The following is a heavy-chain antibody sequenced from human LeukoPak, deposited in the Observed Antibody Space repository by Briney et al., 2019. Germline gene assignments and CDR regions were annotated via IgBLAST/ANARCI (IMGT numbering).Heavy chain of an antibody. V-gene: IGHV3-23*01. CDR2: ITAGGDTT. Sequence: GGSLRLSCAASGFTFSSNAMTWVRQAPGKGLECVSAITAGGDTTYYADSVKGRFTISRDNSRNTLYLQMNSLRAEDTAVYYCARDGPLNYYDSSGYYLWGQGTMVTASS. J-gene: IGHJ3*01. CDR3: ARDGPLNYYDSSGYYL. CDR1: GFTFSSNA. D-gene: IGHD3-22*01.